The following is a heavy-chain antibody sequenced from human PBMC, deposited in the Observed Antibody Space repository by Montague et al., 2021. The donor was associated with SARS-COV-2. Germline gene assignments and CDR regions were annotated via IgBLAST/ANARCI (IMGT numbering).Heavy chain of an antibody. CDR3: SRSYGTTVVTRAFDY. Sequence: PALVKPTQTLTLTCTFSGFSLCTSGMCVSWIRQPPGKALEWLTLIDWDDDKYYSTSLKTRLTISKDTSKNQVVLTMTNMDPVDTATYYCSRSYGTTVVTRAFDYWGQGTLVTVSS. J-gene: IGHJ4*02. CDR1: GFSLCTSGMC. D-gene: IGHD4-23*01. V-gene: IGHV2-70*01. CDR2: IDWDDDK.